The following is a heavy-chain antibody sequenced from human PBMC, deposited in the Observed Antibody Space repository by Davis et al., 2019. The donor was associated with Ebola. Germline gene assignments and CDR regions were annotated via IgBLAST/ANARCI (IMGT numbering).Heavy chain of an antibody. CDR2: ISSSSSYI. D-gene: IGHD2-2*01. V-gene: IGHV3-21*01. Sequence: GGSLRLSCAASGFTFSSYSMNWVRQAPGKGLEWVSSISSSSSYIYYADSVKGRFTISRDNAKNSLYLQMNSLRAEDTAVYYCATSRCSSTSCSIPFDYWGQGTLVTVSS. J-gene: IGHJ4*02. CDR1: GFTFSSYS. CDR3: ATSRCSSTSCSIPFDY.